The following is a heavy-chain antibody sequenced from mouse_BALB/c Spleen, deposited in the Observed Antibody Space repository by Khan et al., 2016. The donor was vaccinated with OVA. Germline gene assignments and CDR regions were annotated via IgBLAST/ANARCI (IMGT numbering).Heavy chain of an antibody. Sequence: VRLQQSGAELMKPGASVKIFCKATGYTFSNYWIEWVRQRPGHGLEWIGEILPGRDSTNYNEKLKGKATFTADTSYNTAYLTLSSLTSEDSAVYDCERGAGTTYGMAYWGQGTSVTVSS. CDR3: ERGAGTTYGMAY. CDR2: ILPGRDST. CDR1: GYTFSNYW. J-gene: IGHJ4*01. V-gene: IGHV1-9*01. D-gene: IGHD4-1*01.